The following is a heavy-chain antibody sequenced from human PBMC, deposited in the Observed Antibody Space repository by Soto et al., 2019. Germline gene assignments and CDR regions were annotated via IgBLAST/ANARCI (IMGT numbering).Heavy chain of an antibody. Sequence: EVQLLESGGGLVQPGGSLRLSCAASGFTFSSYAMSWVRQAPGKGLEWVSAISGSGGSTYYADSVKGRFTISRDKSKNTLYLQMNSLRSEDTAVYYCAVSWDFAFDIWGQGTMVTVSS. CDR2: ISGSGGST. CDR3: AVSWDFAFDI. D-gene: IGHD6-13*01. V-gene: IGHV3-23*01. CDR1: GFTFSSYA. J-gene: IGHJ3*02.